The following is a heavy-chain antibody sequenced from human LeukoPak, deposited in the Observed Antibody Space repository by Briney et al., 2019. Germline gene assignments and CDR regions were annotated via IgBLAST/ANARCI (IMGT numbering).Heavy chain of an antibody. D-gene: IGHD2-2*01. Sequence: PGGSLRLSCAASGFTFSSYSMNWVRQAPGKGREGVSSISSSSSYIYYADSVKGRFTISRDNAKNSLYLQMNSLRAEDTAVYYCASFRNYQLPLDYWGQGTLVTVSS. V-gene: IGHV3-21*01. J-gene: IGHJ4*02. CDR1: GFTFSSYS. CDR3: ASFRNYQLPLDY. CDR2: ISSSSSYI.